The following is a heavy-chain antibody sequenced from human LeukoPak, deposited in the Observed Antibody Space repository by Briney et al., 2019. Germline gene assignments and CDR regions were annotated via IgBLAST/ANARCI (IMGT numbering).Heavy chain of an antibody. V-gene: IGHV3-30*02. CDR2: VQNDGSDK. D-gene: IGHD1-1*01. CDR1: GFTLSGHS. CDR3: AKERQLEPFDC. Sequence: GGSLRLSCAATGFTLSGHSMHWVRQTPGKGLEWVAFVQNDGSDKFFADSVKGRFTVSRDNSKNTLYLQMNSLRADDTAVYYCAKERQLEPFDCWGQGTLVTVSS. J-gene: IGHJ4*02.